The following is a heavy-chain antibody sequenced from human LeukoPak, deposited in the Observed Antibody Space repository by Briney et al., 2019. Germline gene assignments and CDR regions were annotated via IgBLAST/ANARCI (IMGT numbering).Heavy chain of an antibody. CDR1: GFTFSRYA. D-gene: IGHD2-2*01. J-gene: IGHJ5*02. Sequence: GGSLRLSCAASGFTFSRYAMSWVRQAPGEALEWVSYISGSDRRTYYANSVNGRFNTSRNNPKNTLFLQMNSLIAEHTPVDYCAKEAGPPAATQRINWFDPWGQGTLVTVSS. V-gene: IGHV3-23*01. CDR2: ISGSDRRT. CDR3: AKEAGPPAATQRINWFDP.